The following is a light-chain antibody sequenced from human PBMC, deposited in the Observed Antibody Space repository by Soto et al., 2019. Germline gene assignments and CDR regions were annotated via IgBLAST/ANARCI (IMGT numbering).Light chain of an antibody. CDR1: SSDDGGYNY. J-gene: IGLJ3*02. CDR2: AVN. Sequence: QSALTQPPSASGSPGQSVTISCTGTSSDDGGYNYVSWYQQHPGKAPKLMIYAVNKRPSGVPDRFSGSKSGNTASLTVSGLQAEDEADYYCSSYAGSIWVFGGGTKLTVL. V-gene: IGLV2-8*01. CDR3: SSYAGSIWV.